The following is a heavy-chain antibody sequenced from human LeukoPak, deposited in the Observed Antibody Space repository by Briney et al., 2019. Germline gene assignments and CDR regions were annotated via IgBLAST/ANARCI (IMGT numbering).Heavy chain of an antibody. CDR2: ISSSSSYI. CDR1: GFTFSSYS. V-gene: IGHV3-21*01. Sequence: TGGSLRLSCAASGFTFSSYSMNWVRQAPGKGLEWVSSISSSSSYIYYADSVKGRFTISRDNAKNSLYLQMNSLRAEDTAVHYCAREGWNDAEAYDYWGQGTLVTVSS. CDR3: AREGWNDAEAYDY. D-gene: IGHD1-1*01. J-gene: IGHJ4*02.